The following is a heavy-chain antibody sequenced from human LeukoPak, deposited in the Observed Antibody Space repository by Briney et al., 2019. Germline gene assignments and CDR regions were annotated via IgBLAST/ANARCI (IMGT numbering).Heavy chain of an antibody. Sequence: ASVKVSCKASGYTFTDHFLHWVRQAPGQGLQWMGWVNSYSGGTSYGPSFRGRVTMTRDKSISTVYMELSGLTSDDTAAYFCARARKLADDALDVWGQGSMVTVSS. CDR2: VNSYSGGT. CDR1: GYTFTDHF. CDR3: ARARKLADDALDV. V-gene: IGHV1-2*02. J-gene: IGHJ3*01.